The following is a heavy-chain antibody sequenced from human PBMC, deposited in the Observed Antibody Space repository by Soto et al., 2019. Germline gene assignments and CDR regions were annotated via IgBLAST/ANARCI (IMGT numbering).Heavy chain of an antibody. CDR2: ISGSGGST. J-gene: IGHJ4*02. CDR1: GFTFSSYA. D-gene: IGHD2-15*01. V-gene: IGHV3-23*01. CDR3: AKDIVVVVAATPYYFDY. Sequence: GGSLRLSCAASGFTFSSYAMSWVRQAPGKGLEWVSAISGSGGSTYYADSVKGRFIISRDNSKNTLYLQMNSLRAEDTAVYYCAKDIVVVVAATPYYFDYWGQGTLVTVSS.